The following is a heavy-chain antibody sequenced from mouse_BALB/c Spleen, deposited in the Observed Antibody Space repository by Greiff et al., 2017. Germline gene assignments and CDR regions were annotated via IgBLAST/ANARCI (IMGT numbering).Heavy chain of an antibody. D-gene: IGHD2-4*01. Sequence: QVQLQQPGAELVKPGASVKLSCKASGYTFTSYYMYWVKQRPGQGLEWIGGINPSNGGTNFNEKFKSKATLTVDKSSSTAYMQLSSLTSEDSAVYYCTTMITTGYYYAMDYWGQGTSVTVSS. J-gene: IGHJ4*01. CDR2: INPSNGGT. CDR3: TTMITTGYYYAMDY. V-gene: IGHV1S81*02. CDR1: GYTFTSYY.